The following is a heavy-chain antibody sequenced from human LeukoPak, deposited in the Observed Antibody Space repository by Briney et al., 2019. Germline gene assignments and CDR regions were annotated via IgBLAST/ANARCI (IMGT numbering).Heavy chain of an antibody. D-gene: IGHD3-22*01. CDR1: GFTVSSNY. J-gene: IGHJ4*02. V-gene: IGHV3-66*01. CDR2: IYSGGST. Sequence: PGGSLRLSCAASGFTVSSNYMSWIRQAPGKGLEWVSVIYSGGSTYYADSVKGRFTISRDNSKNTLYLQMNSLRAEDTAVYYCAREGAYYDSSGYSDYWGQGTLVTVSS. CDR3: AREGAYYDSSGYSDY.